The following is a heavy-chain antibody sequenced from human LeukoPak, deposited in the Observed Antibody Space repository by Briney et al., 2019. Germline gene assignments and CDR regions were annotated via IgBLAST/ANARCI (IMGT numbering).Heavy chain of an antibody. V-gene: IGHV1-18*01. CDR2: ISAYNGNT. Sequence: ASVKVSCKASGYTFTSYGISWVRQAPGQGLEWMGWISAYNGNTNYAQKLQGRVTMTTDTSTSTAYMELSSLRSEDTAVYYCARGPQVYDIRDSTAAKIDYWGQGTLVTVSS. J-gene: IGHJ4*02. D-gene: IGHD3-16*01. CDR1: GYTFTSYG. CDR3: ARGPQVYDIRDSTAAKIDY.